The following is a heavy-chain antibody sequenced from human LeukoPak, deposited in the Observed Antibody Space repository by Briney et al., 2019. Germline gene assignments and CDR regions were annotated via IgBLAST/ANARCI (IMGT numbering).Heavy chain of an antibody. Sequence: SQTLSLTCTVSGGSISSGGYYWSWIRQPPGKGLEWIGYIYHSGSTYYNPSLKSRVTISVDRSKNQFSLKLSSVTAADTAVYYCASRSGIAAADDWYFDLWGRGTLVTVSS. CDR1: GGSISSGGYY. J-gene: IGHJ2*01. V-gene: IGHV4-30-2*01. CDR3: ASRSGIAAADDWYFDL. D-gene: IGHD6-13*01. CDR2: IYHSGST.